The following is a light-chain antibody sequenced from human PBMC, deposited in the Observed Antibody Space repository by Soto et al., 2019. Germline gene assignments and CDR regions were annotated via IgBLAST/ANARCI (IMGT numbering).Light chain of an antibody. CDR3: ASYRSDKTLVV. CDR1: SRDIGNYNY. J-gene: IGLJ1*01. Sequence: QSALTQPASVSGSPGRSITISFTGTSRDIGNYNYVSWYQHHPGKAPKLMIYEVTSRPSGVSDRFSGSKSGMTASLTISGLQPEDEADYFCASYRSDKTLVVFGTGTKVTLL. V-gene: IGLV2-14*01. CDR2: EVT.